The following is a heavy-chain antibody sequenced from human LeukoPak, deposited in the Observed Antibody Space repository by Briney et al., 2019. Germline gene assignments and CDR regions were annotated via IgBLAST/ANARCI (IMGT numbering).Heavy chain of an antibody. CDR2: INHSGST. D-gene: IGHD3-22*01. CDR1: GGSFSGYY. V-gene: IGHV4-34*01. Sequence: SETLSLTCAVYGGSFSGYYWSWIRQPPGKGLEWIGEINHSGSTNYNPSLKSRVTISVDTSKNQFSLKLSSVTAADTAVYYCARGRYYYDSSGYSKFDYWGQGTLVTVSS. J-gene: IGHJ4*02. CDR3: ARGRYYYDSSGYSKFDY.